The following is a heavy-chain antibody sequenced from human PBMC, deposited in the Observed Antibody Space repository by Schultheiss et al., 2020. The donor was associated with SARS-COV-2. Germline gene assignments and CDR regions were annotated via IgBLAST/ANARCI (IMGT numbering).Heavy chain of an antibody. Sequence: GGSLRLSCAASEFTFSNYYMSWIRQAPGKGLEWVAYISSGSSYTNYADSAKGRFTISRDNAKNSLYLQMNGLRAEDTAVYYCARDRQGSSIEQWLVPGDRAFDIWGQGTMVTVSS. CDR1: EFTFSNYY. J-gene: IGHJ3*02. CDR2: ISSGSSYT. V-gene: IGHV3-11*06. D-gene: IGHD6-19*01. CDR3: ARDRQGSSIEQWLVPGDRAFDI.